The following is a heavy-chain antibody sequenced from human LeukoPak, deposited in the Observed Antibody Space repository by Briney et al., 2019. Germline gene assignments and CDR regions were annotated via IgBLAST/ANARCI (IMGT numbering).Heavy chain of an antibody. CDR2: IKQDGSEK. CDR3: ARIDYDILTGSLYYFDY. J-gene: IGHJ4*02. D-gene: IGHD3-9*01. V-gene: IGHV3-7*01. CDR1: GFTFSSYW. Sequence: GGSLRLSCAASGFTFSSYWMSWVRQAPGKGLEWVANIKQDGSEKYYVDSVKGRFTISRDNAKNSLYLQMNSLRAEDTAVYYCARIDYDILTGSLYYFDYWGQGTLVTVSS.